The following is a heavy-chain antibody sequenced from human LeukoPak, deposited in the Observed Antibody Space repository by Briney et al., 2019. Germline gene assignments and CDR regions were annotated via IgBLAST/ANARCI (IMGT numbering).Heavy chain of an antibody. J-gene: IGHJ4*02. Sequence: PSETLSLTCTVSGGSISSYYWSWIRQPPGKGLEWIGYIYYSGSTNSNPSLKSRATISMDTSKYHFSLKLSSVTAADTAVYFCARDTRSYDSSGYYFFDFWGQGTLVTVSS. CDR3: ARDTRSYDSSGYYFFDF. CDR2: IYYSGST. D-gene: IGHD3-22*01. V-gene: IGHV4-59*01. CDR1: GGSISSYY.